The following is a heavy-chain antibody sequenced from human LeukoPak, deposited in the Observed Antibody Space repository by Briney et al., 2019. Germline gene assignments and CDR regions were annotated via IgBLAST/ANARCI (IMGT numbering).Heavy chain of an antibody. D-gene: IGHD3-22*01. V-gene: IGHV3-74*01. CDR2: INSDGTGT. CDR1: GFNFRIYW. CDR3: TRDARTCHSSGCWKPSDY. J-gene: IGHJ4*02. Sequence: PGGSLRLSCAASGFNFRIYWRHWVRQAPGKGLVWVSRINSDGTGTYADSVKGRFTISRDNANNTLYLQMNSLRADDTAVYYCTRDARTCHSSGCWKPSDYWGQGALVTVSS.